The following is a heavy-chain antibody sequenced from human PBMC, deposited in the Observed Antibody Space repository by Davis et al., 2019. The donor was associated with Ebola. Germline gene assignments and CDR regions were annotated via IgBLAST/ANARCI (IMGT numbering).Heavy chain of an antibody. CDR2: IIPIFGTA. CDR3: ARADRYCSGGSCYRDYYYYMDV. CDR1: GGTFSSYA. J-gene: IGHJ6*03. Sequence: SVKVSCKASGGTFSSYAISWVRQAPGQGLEWMGGIIPIFGTANYAQKFQGRVTITADESTSTAYMELSSLRSEDTAVYYCARADRYCSGGSCYRDYYYYMDVWGKGTTVTVSS. D-gene: IGHD2-15*01. V-gene: IGHV1-69*13.